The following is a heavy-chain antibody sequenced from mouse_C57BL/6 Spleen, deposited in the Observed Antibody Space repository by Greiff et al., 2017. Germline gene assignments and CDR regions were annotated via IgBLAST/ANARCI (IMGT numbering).Heavy chain of an antibody. Sequence: QVQLQQPGAELVMPGASVKLSCKASGYTFTSYWMHWVKQRPGQGLEWIGEIDPSDSYTNYNQKFKSKSTLTVDKSSSTAYMQLSSLTSEDSAVYYCARGALQDAMDYWGQGTSVTVSS. V-gene: IGHV1-69*01. J-gene: IGHJ4*01. CDR2: IDPSDSYT. CDR3: ARGALQDAMDY. CDR1: GYTFTSYW. D-gene: IGHD2-1*01.